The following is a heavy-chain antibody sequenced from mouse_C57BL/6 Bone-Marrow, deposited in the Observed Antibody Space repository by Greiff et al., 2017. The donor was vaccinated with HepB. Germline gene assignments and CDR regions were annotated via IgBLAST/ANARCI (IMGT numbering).Heavy chain of an antibody. Sequence: DVQLVESGGGLVKPGGSLKLSCAASGFTFSSYAMSWVRQTPEKRLEWVATISDGGSYTYYPDNVKGRFTISRDNAKNNLYLQMSHLKSEDTAMYYCARVIYYDYDGDYFDYWGQGTTLTVSS. D-gene: IGHD2-4*01. J-gene: IGHJ2*01. CDR2: ISDGGSYT. CDR3: ARVIYYDYDGDYFDY. CDR1: GFTFSSYA. V-gene: IGHV5-4*01.